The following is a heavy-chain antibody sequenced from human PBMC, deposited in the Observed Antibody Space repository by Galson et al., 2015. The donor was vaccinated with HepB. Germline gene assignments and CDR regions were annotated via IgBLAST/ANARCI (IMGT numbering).Heavy chain of an antibody. J-gene: IGHJ4*02. CDR2: ISYDGSNK. CDR1: GFTFSSYA. Sequence: SLRLSCAASGFTFSSYAMHWVRQAPGKGLEWVAVISYDGSNKYYADSVKGRFTISRDNSKNTLYLQMNSLRAEDTAVYYCARDRGRGEYQLLYFDYWGQGTLVTVSS. D-gene: IGHD2-2*01. V-gene: IGHV3-30-3*01. CDR3: ARDRGRGEYQLLYFDY.